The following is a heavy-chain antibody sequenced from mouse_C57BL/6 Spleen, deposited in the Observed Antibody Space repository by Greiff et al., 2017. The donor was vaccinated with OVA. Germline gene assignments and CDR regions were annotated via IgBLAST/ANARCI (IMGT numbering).Heavy chain of an antibody. V-gene: IGHV1-82*01. Sequence: VQLQQSGPELVKPGASVKISCKASGYAFSSSWMNWVKQRPGKGLEWIGRIYPGDGDTNYNGKFKGKATLTADQSSSTAYMHLSSLTSADSAAYFCASAGYCTSYEEDAMDYWGQGTSVTVSS. CDR1: GYAFSSSW. CDR3: ASAGYCTSYEEDAMDY. D-gene: IGHD2-12*01. CDR2: IYPGDGDT. J-gene: IGHJ4*01.